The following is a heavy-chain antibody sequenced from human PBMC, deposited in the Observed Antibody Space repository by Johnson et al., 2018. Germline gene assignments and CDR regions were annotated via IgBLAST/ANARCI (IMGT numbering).Heavy chain of an antibody. CDR1: GGSISTYY. Sequence: QVQLQESGPRLVKPSETLSLTCIVSGGSISTYYWSWIRQPPGKGLEWIGYIFYGGNTIYNPALKSRVTISVDTSKSQFSLSLTSVTAADTAIYYCARPLKASSYRIGMDVWGQGTTVIV. CDR3: ARPLKASSYRIGMDV. J-gene: IGHJ6*02. D-gene: IGHD6-13*01. CDR2: IFYGGNT. V-gene: IGHV4-59*12.